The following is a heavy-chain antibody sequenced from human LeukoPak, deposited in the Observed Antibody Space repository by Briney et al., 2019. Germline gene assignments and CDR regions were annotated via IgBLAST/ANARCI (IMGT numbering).Heavy chain of an antibody. J-gene: IGHJ5*02. V-gene: IGHV1-69*04. CDR2: IIPIFGIA. Sequence: ASVTVSCKASGGTFSSYAISWVRQAPGQGLEWMGRIIPIFGIANYAQKFQGRVTITADKSTSTAYMELSSLRSEDTAVYYCAREGVNNWFDPWGQGTLVTVSS. CDR1: GGTFSSYA. CDR3: AREGVNNWFDP.